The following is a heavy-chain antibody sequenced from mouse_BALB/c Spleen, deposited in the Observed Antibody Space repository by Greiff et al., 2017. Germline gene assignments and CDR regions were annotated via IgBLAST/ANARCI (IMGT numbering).Heavy chain of an antibody. D-gene: IGHD2-4*01. Sequence: VQLQQPGAELVKPGASVKLSCKASGYTFTSYWMHWVKQRPGQGLEWIGEINPSNGRTNYNEKFKSKATLTVDKSSSTAYMQLSSLTSEDSAVYYCARYDYYFDYWGQGTTLTVSS. CDR3: ARYDYYFDY. J-gene: IGHJ2*01. V-gene: IGHV1S81*02. CDR1: GYTFTSYW. CDR2: INPSNGRT.